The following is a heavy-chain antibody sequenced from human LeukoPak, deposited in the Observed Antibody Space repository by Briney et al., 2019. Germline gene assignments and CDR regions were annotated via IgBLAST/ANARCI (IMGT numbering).Heavy chain of an antibody. J-gene: IGHJ4*02. CDR2: VSAYNGNT. V-gene: IGHV1-18*01. CDR3: ARDRQLKIESGSFTPLGY. CDR1: GYTFATYG. Sequence: ASVKFSCKASGYTFATYGISWVRQAPGQGLEWMGWVSAYNGNTNYAQKLQGRVTMTIDTSTSTAYMELRSLRSDDTAVYYCARDRQLKIESGSFTPLGYWGQGTLVTVSS. D-gene: IGHD1-26*01.